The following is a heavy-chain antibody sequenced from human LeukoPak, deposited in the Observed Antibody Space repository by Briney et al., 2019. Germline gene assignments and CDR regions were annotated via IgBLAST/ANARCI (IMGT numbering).Heavy chain of an antibody. Sequence: GGSLRLSCSASGLIITKYAMSWVRQAPGKGLEWVSSISSSSSYIYYADSVKGRFTISRDNAKNSLYLQMNSLRAEDTAVYYCARDSFPTYDFWSGYSGWFDPWGQGTLVTVSS. J-gene: IGHJ5*02. D-gene: IGHD3-3*01. CDR2: ISSSSSYI. CDR3: ARDSFPTYDFWSGYSGWFDP. CDR1: GLIITKYA. V-gene: IGHV3-21*01.